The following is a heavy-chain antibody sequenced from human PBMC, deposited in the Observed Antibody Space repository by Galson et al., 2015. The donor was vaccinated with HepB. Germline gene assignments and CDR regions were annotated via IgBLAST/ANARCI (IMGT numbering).Heavy chain of an antibody. CDR3: YDGHYSGR. CDR1: GFTFHNYW. Sequence: SLRLSCAAPGFTFHNYWMNWVRHTPGKGLEWMASMKQDGGEKHYLDAVRGRFTISGDAATNSLLLQMNSLRAEDTAVYHCYDGHYSGRWGRGTQVTVSS. J-gene: IGHJ4*02. V-gene: IGHV3-7*01. D-gene: IGHD4-17*01. CDR2: MKQDGGEK.